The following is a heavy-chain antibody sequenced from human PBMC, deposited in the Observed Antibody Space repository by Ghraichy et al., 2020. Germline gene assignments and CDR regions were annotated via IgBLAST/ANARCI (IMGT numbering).Heavy chain of an antibody. D-gene: IGHD1-26*01. V-gene: IGHV4-39*01. Sequence: SCTVSGGSISSWSYYWGWIRQPPGKGLEWIGSIFFSGDAFYNPSLQSRVTISVDTSTNQFSLRLNSVTATDTSVYYCARQKSGGSFVAFDYWGQGILVTVSS. CDR1: GGSISSWSYY. CDR2: IFFSGDA. CDR3: ARQKSGGSFVAFDY. J-gene: IGHJ4*02.